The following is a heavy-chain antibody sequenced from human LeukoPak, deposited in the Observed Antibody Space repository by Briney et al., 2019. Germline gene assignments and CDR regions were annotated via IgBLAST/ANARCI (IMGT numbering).Heavy chain of an antibody. CDR2: INHSGST. CDR3: AKDGPQRMTTVTTSTDY. V-gene: IGHV4-34*01. Sequence: NPSETLSLTCAVYGGSFSGYYWSWIRQPPGKGLEWIGEINHSGSTNYNPSLKSRVTISVDTSKNQFSLKLSSVTAADTAVYYCAKDGPQRMTTVTTSTDYWGQGTLVTVSS. J-gene: IGHJ4*02. D-gene: IGHD4-17*01. CDR1: GGSFSGYY.